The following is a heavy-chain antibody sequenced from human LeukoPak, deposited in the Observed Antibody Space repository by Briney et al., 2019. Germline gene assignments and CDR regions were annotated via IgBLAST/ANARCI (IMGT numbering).Heavy chain of an antibody. Sequence: GGPLRLSCAASGFTFSSYGMHWVRQAPGKGLEWVAFIRYDGSNKYYADSVKGRFTISRDNSKNTLYLQMNSLRAEDTAVYYCAKDHEVGATPFDYWGQGTLVTVSS. CDR1: GFTFSSYG. CDR2: IRYDGSNK. V-gene: IGHV3-30*02. D-gene: IGHD1-26*01. J-gene: IGHJ4*02. CDR3: AKDHEVGATPFDY.